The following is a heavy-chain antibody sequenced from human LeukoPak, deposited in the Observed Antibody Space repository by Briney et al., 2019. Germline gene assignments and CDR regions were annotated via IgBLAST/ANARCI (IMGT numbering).Heavy chain of an antibody. CDR1: GFTFSSYD. CDR2: IGTAGDT. D-gene: IGHD3-22*01. J-gene: IGHJ4*02. Sequence: GGSLRLSCAASGFTFSSYDMHWVRQATGKGLERVSAIGTAGDTYYPGSVKGRFTISRDNAKNSLYLQMNSLRAEDTAVYYCAREGLEDYYDSSGYYPFDYWGQGTLVTVSS. CDR3: AREGLEDYYDSSGYYPFDY. V-gene: IGHV3-13*01.